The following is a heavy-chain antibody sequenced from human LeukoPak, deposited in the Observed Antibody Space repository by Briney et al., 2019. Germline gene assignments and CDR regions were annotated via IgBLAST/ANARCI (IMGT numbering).Heavy chain of an antibody. CDR2: INPDGSEK. J-gene: IGHJ5*02. CDR3: ARVAAAGYNWFDP. D-gene: IGHD6-13*01. CDR1: GFTFSNYW. V-gene: IGHV3-7*01. Sequence: GGSLRLSCAASGFTFSNYWMSWVRQAPGNGLEWVANINPDGSEKYSVDSVTGRFTISRDNAENTVFLQMNSLRAEDSAVYYCARVAAAGYNWFDPWGQGTLVTVSS.